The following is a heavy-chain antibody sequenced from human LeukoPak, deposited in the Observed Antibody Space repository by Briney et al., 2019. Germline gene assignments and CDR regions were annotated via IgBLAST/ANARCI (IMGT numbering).Heavy chain of an antibody. CDR2: SDGSNT. CDR1: GFTFGSSY. J-gene: IGHJ4*02. V-gene: IGHV3-74*01. CDR3: AAVTKA. D-gene: IGHD4-17*01. Sequence: GGSLRLSCAASGFTFGSSYMHWVRQVPGKGLVWVSRSDGSNTNYADPVKGRFTISRDNAQNTLYLQMNSLRAEDTAVYYCAAVTKAWGQGTLVTVSS.